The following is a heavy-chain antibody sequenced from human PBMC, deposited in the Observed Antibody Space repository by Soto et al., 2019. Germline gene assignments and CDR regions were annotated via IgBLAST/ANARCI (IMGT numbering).Heavy chain of an antibody. D-gene: IGHD2-15*01. Sequence: PGGSLRLSCAASGFTFSTYTLNWVRQAPGKGLEWVSSISSGISYIYYAGSVKGRFTISRDNSKNTLYLQMNSLRAEDTAVYYCAKDEHIVVDYFDYWGQGTLVTVSS. J-gene: IGHJ4*02. CDR3: AKDEHIVVDYFDY. CDR2: ISSGISYI. V-gene: IGHV3-21*01. CDR1: GFTFSTYT.